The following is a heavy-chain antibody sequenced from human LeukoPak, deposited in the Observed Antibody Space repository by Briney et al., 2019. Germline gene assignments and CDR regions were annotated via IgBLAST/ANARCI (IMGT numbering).Heavy chain of an antibody. CDR1: GFTFSSYW. V-gene: IGHV3-74*01. Sequence: GGSLRLSCAASGFTFSSYWTHWVRQAPGKGLVWVSRINSDGSSTSYADSVKGRFTISRDNAKNTLYLQMNSLRAEDTAVYYCARAGAMVRGVIIPDYYGMDVWGQGTTVTVSS. CDR2: INSDGSST. D-gene: IGHD3-10*01. J-gene: IGHJ6*02. CDR3: ARAGAMVRGVIIPDYYGMDV.